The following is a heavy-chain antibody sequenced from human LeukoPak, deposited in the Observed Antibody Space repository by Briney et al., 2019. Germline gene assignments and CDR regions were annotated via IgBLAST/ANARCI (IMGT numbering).Heavy chain of an antibody. Sequence: PSETLSLTCTVSGGSISSYYWSWIRQPPGKGLEWIGYIYYSGITNYNPSLKSRVTISIDTSKNHFSLQLSSVTAADTAVYYCASSHLYSSSWYLSGRFDYWGQGTLVTVSS. J-gene: IGHJ4*02. V-gene: IGHV4-59*01. CDR1: GGSISSYY. D-gene: IGHD6-13*01. CDR3: ASSHLYSSSWYLSGRFDY. CDR2: IYYSGIT.